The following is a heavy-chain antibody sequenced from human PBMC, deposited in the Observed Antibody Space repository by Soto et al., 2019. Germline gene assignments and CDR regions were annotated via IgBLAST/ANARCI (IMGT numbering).Heavy chain of an antibody. Sequence: QLHLVQSGAVVKKPGASVTVSCSASGYPVTAYYMHWVRQAPGRGLEWMGGINPATGAAKYTQTFRGRVTMDRDTSTRTVFMELSGPTSEDTAVFYWARGGGVGVAGSAAFDMWGQGTLVTVSS. V-gene: IGHV1-2*02. CDR1: GYPVTAYY. J-gene: IGHJ3*02. D-gene: IGHD3-3*01. CDR2: INPATGAA. CDR3: ARGGGVGVAGSAAFDM.